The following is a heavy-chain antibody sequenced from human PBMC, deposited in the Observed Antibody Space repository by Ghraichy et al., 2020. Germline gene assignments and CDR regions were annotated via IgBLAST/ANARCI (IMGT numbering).Heavy chain of an antibody. J-gene: IGHJ6*03. V-gene: IGHV4-61*02. CDR2: IYTSGSI. CDR3: ARDSGWNYYYYMDV. Sequence: SETLSLTCTVSGGSISSGSYYWSWIRQRAGKGLEWIGRIYTSGSINSNPSLKSRVTISVDTSKNQFSLKLSSVTAADTAVYYCARDSGWNYYYYMDVWGKGTTVTVSS. CDR1: GGSISSGSYY. D-gene: IGHD2-15*01.